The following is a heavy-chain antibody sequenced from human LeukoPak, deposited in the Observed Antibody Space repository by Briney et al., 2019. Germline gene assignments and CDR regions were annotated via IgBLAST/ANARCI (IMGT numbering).Heavy chain of an antibody. Sequence: PGGSLRLSCAAAGFTFTSYSMNWVRQAPGRGLEWVSSISGDSIYIYYADSVRGRFTISRDNAKSSLFLQMNSLRAEDTAVYYCARCSSTGCASSPLAGYLYWGQGTLVTVSP. V-gene: IGHV3-21*01. D-gene: IGHD2-2*01. CDR2: ISGDSIYI. CDR1: GFTFTSYS. CDR3: ARCSSTGCASSPLAGYLY. J-gene: IGHJ4*02.